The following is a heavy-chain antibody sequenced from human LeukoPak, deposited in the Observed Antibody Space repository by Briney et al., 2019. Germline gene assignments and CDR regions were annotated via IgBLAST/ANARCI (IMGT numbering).Heavy chain of an antibody. J-gene: IGHJ4*02. CDR3: ARDWVYKIDY. CDR1: GFNFASQW. D-gene: IGHD5-24*01. CDR2: ISHDGFI. V-gene: IGHV3-74*01. Sequence: GGSLRLSCAASGFNFASQWMHWVRRTPGKGLVWVSRISHDGFISYADSVKGRFTISRDNAKNTLILQMNSLRAEDTAVYYCARDWVYKIDYWGRGTLVTVSS.